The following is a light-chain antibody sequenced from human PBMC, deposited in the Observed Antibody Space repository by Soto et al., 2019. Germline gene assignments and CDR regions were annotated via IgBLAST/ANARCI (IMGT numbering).Light chain of an antibody. CDR1: QSVTNNF. J-gene: IGKJ3*01. V-gene: IGKV3-20*01. Sequence: IVLTQPPGTLSLSPGERATLSCGASQSVTNNFLAWYQQKPGQAPRLLIYGASSRATGVPDRFSGSGSGTDFTLTISRLEPGDFAVYYCQQYGTPLFTFVPGTKVDIK. CDR2: GAS. CDR3: QQYGTPLFT.